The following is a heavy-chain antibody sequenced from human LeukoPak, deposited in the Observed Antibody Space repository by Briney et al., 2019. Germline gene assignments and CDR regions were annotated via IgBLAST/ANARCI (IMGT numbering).Heavy chain of an antibody. CDR2: IYSGGST. CDR3: AKVWFGELFGAFDI. V-gene: IGHV3-53*01. Sequence: QTGGSLRLSCAASGFTVSSNYMSWVRQAPGKGLEWVSVIYSGGSTYYADSVKGRFTISRDNSKNTLYLQMNSLRAEDTAVYYCAKVWFGELFGAFDIWGQGTMVTVSS. J-gene: IGHJ3*02. D-gene: IGHD3-10*01. CDR1: GFTVSSNY.